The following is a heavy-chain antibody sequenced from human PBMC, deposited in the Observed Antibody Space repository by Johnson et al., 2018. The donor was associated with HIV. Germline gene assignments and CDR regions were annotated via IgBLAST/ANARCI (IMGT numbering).Heavy chain of an antibody. V-gene: IGHV3-48*04. CDR1: GFTFSRYW. CDR2: ISWNSGSI. CDR3: ARDPEWSAFDI. D-gene: IGHD3-3*01. J-gene: IGHJ3*02. Sequence: VLLVESGGGLVQSGGSLRLSCAASGFTFSRYWMSWVRQAPGKGLEWVSGISWNSGSIGYVDSVKGRFSISRDSTKNSLYLQMNSLRVEDTAVYYCARDPEWSAFDIWGKGTMVTVSS.